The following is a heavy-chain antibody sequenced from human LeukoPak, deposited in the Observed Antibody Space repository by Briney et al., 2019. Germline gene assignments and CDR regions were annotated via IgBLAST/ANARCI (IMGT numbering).Heavy chain of an antibody. CDR2: ISAYNGNT. Sequence: GASVKVSCKASGYTFTSYGISWVRQAPGQGLEWMGWISAYNGNTNYAQKLQGRVTMTTDTSTSTAYMELRSLRSDDTAVYYCARVAGTPYYDFWSGSYYMDVWGKGTTVTVSS. J-gene: IGHJ6*03. D-gene: IGHD3-3*01. V-gene: IGHV1-18*01. CDR3: ARVAGTPYYDFWSGSYYMDV. CDR1: GYTFTSYG.